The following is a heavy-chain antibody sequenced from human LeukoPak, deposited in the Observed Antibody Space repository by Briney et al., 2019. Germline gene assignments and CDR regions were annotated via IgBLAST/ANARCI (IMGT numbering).Heavy chain of an antibody. V-gene: IGHV3-23*01. CDR3: AKKVVVGATSPYSDFQD. J-gene: IGHJ1*01. CDR1: GFTFSSYA. CDR2: ISGSGVTT. Sequence: GGSLRLSCVASGFTFSSYAMAWVRQAPGKGLEWVSAISGSGVTTHNAGSVKGWFSISRDNSKNTLYLQMNSLRAEDTALYYCAKKVVVGATSPYSDFQDWGQGTLVTVSS. D-gene: IGHD1-26*01.